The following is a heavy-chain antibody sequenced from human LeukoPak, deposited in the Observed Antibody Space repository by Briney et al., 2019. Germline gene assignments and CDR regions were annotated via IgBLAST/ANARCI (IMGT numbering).Heavy chain of an antibody. J-gene: IGHJ5*02. D-gene: IGHD1-26*01. Sequence: SETLSLTCTVSGGSFSTSYSTWIRQPPGKGLEWIGYIYYSGSTNYNPSLKSRVTMSVDTSKNQFSLKLSSVTAAETAVYYCARGSGTYLLNWFGPWGQGTLVTVSS. CDR1: GGSFSTSY. CDR3: ARGSGTYLLNWFGP. V-gene: IGHV4-59*01. CDR2: IYYSGST.